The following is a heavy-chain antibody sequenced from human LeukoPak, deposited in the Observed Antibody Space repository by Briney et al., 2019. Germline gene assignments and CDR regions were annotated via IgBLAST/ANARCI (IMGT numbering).Heavy chain of an antibody. CDR2: ISSSSSYI. CDR3: ARDDHSSGYRY. D-gene: IGHD3-22*01. Sequence: GGSLRLSRAASGFTFSSYSMNWVRQAPGKGLEWVSSISSSSSYIYYADSVKGRFTISRDNAKNSLYLQMNSLRAEDTAVYYCARDDHSSGYRYWGQGTLVTVSS. CDR1: GFTFSSYS. V-gene: IGHV3-21*01. J-gene: IGHJ4*02.